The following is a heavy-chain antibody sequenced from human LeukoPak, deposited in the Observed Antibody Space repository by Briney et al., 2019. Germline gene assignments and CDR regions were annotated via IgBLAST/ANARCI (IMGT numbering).Heavy chain of an antibody. V-gene: IGHV3-66*01. CDR3: ARMSTVRGVSWFDP. CDR1: GFTVSSNY. D-gene: IGHD3-10*01. J-gene: IGHJ5*02. CDR2: IYSGGST. Sequence: GGSLRLSCAASGFTVSSNYMSWVRQAPGKGLEWVSVIYSGGSTYYADSVKGRFTISRDNSKNTLYLQMNSLRAEDTAVYYCARMSTVRGVSWFDPWGQGTLVTVSS.